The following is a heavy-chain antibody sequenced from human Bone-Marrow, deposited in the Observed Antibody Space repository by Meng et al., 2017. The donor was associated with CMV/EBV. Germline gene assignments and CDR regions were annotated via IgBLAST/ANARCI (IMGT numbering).Heavy chain of an antibody. J-gene: IGHJ4*02. Sequence: GESLKISCAASGFTFSSYSMNWVRQAPGKGLEWVSSISSSSSYIYYADSVKGRFTISRDNAKNSLYLQMNSLRAEDTAVYYCARDCYSSSSLFDYWGQGTRVTGYS. CDR3: ARDCYSSSSLFDY. V-gene: IGHV3-21*01. D-gene: IGHD6-6*01. CDR1: GFTFSSYS. CDR2: ISSSSSYI.